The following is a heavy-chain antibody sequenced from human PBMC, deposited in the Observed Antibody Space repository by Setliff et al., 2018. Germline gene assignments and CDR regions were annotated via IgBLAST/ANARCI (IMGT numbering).Heavy chain of an antibody. V-gene: IGHV4-59*01. CDR1: GGSISSYY. CDR3: ARWMEYYQRDNRGEGGMDV. Sequence: SETLSLTCTVSGGSISSYYWSRIRQPPGKGLEWIGYVYTSGSTNYNPTLKSRVTISVDSAKNQVSLRLSSVTAADTAVYYCARWMEYYQRDNRGEGGMDVWGEGTTVTVSS. D-gene: IGHD2-2*01. CDR2: VYTSGST. J-gene: IGHJ6*03.